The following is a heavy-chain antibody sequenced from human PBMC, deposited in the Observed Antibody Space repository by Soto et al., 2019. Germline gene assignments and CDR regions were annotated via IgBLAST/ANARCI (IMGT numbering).Heavy chain of an antibody. CDR1: GGPFTGYY. CDR3: ARGADRALTY. Sequence: QVQLHQWGAGLLKPSETLSLTCAVFGGPFTGYYWSWIRQPPGKGLEWIGEIDHTGSTSYSPSLKSRVTISVDTSTQQFSLNLNSVTAADTAVYYCARGADRALTYWGQGTLVAVSS. V-gene: IGHV4-34*01. D-gene: IGHD3-22*01. CDR2: IDHTGST. J-gene: IGHJ4*02.